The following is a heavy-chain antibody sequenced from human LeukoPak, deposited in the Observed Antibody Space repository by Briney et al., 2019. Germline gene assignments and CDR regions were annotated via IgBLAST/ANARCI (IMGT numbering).Heavy chain of an antibody. J-gene: IGHJ3*02. V-gene: IGHV3-21*01. CDR2: ISSSSSYI. Sequence: GGSLRLSCAASGFTFSSYSMNWVRQAPGKGLEGVSSISSSSSYIYYADSVKGRFTISRDNAKNSMYLQMNSLRAEDTAVYYCARMKEVIAATRDGFDMWGQGTMVTVSS. D-gene: IGHD2-15*01. CDR3: ARMKEVIAATRDGFDM. CDR1: GFTFSSYS.